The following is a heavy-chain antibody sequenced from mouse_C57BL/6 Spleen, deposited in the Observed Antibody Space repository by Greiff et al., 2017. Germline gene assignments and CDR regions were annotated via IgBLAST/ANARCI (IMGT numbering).Heavy chain of an antibody. D-gene: IGHD1-1*01. CDR1: GYSITSGYY. V-gene: IGHV3-6*01. Sequence: EVKLLESGPGLVKPSQSLSLTCSVTGYSITSGYYWNWIRQFPGNKLEWMGYISYDGSNNYNQSLKNRISITRDTSKNQFFLKLSSVTTEDTATYYCAREGLLRDYAMDYWGQGTSVTVSS. CDR2: ISYDGSN. CDR3: AREGLLRDYAMDY. J-gene: IGHJ4*01.